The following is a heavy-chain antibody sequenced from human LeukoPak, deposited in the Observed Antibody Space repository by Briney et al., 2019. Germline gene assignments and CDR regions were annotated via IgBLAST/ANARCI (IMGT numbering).Heavy chain of an antibody. CDR3: ARERLTIFGVASDAFDI. V-gene: IGHV3-30-3*01. Sequence: GRSLRLSCAASGFTFSSYAMHWVRQAPGKGLGWVAVISYDGGNKYYADSVKGRFTISRDNSKNTLYLQMNSLRAEDTAVYYCARERLTIFGVASDAFDIWGQGTMVTVSS. CDR1: GFTFSSYA. D-gene: IGHD3-3*01. J-gene: IGHJ3*02. CDR2: ISYDGGNK.